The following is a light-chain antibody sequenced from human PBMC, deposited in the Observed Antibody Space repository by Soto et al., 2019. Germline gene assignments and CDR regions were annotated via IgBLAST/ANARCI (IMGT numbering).Light chain of an antibody. CDR2: GAS. CDR3: QQYNNWPPGT. V-gene: IGKV3-15*01. J-gene: IGKJ1*01. CDR1: QSVSSN. Sequence: EFVCTQSPSTLSLSQGDRATLSCRASQSVSSNLAWYQQKPGQAPRLLIYGASTRATGIPARFSGSGSGTEFTPTISSLQSEDFAVYYCQQYNNWPPGTFGQGTKVDIK.